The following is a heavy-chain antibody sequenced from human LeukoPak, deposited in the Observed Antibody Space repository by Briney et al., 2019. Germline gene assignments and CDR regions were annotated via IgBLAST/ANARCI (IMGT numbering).Heavy chain of an antibody. CDR3: GKTTTGYSSGRYPAWPVDY. V-gene: IGHV3-23*01. CDR1: GFTFSSYA. J-gene: IGHJ4*02. Sequence: GGSLRLSCTASGFTFSSYAMYWVRQAPGKGLEWVSGIFGSGGSAHYADSVKGRFTISRDNSKNTVYLQMDSLRAEDTAVYYCGKTTTGYSSGRYPAWPVDYWGQGTLVTVSS. D-gene: IGHD6-19*01. CDR2: IFGSGGSA.